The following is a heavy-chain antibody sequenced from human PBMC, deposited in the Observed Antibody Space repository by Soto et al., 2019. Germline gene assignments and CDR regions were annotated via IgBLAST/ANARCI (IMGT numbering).Heavy chain of an antibody. V-gene: IGHV1-69*13. Sequence: SVKVSCKASGGTFSSYAISWVRQAPGQGLEWMGGIIPIFGTANYAQKFQGRVTITADESTSTAYMEPSSLRSEDTAVYYCARSGYSGYTSGPATPGGDYYGMDVWGQGTTVTVSS. CDR1: GGTFSSYA. CDR3: ARSGYSGYTSGPATPGGDYYGMDV. CDR2: IIPIFGTA. D-gene: IGHD5-12*01. J-gene: IGHJ6*02.